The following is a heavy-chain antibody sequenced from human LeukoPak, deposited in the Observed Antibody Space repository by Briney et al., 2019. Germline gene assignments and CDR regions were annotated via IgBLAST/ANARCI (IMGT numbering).Heavy chain of an antibody. D-gene: IGHD3-16*01. J-gene: IGHJ5*02. CDR3: ARVDKYDYVWGSYPNWFDP. CDR2: IYYSGST. CDR1: GGSISSYY. Sequence: SETLSLTCTVSGGSISSYYWSWIRQPPGKGLEWIGYIYYSGSTNYNPSLKSRVTISVDTSKNQFYLKLSSVTAADTAVYYCARVDKYDYVWGSYPNWFDPWGQGTLVTVSS. V-gene: IGHV4-59*01.